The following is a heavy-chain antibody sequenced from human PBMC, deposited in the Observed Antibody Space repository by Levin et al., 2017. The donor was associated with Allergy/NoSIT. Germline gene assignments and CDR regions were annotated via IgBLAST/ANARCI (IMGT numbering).Heavy chain of an antibody. D-gene: IGHD2-15*01. Sequence: AASVKVSCATSGFTVSSNYMTWVRQAPGKGLEWVSVIYSGGSTNYADSVKGRFTISRDKSKNTLYLQMNSLRADDTAVYYCARAKDEDYFDYWGQGTLVTVSS. CDR3: ARAKDEDYFDY. CDR1: GFTVSSNY. V-gene: IGHV3-53*01. J-gene: IGHJ4*02. CDR2: IYSGGST.